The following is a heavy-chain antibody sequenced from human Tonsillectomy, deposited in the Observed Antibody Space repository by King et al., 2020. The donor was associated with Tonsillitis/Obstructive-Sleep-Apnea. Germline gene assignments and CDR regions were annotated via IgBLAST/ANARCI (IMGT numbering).Heavy chain of an antibody. D-gene: IGHD2-2*01. J-gene: IGHJ4*02. V-gene: IGHV3-74*01. CDR2: INNDGSST. CDR1: GFTFSSHW. Sequence: DVQLVESGGGLVQPGGSLTLSCAASGFTFSSHWMHWVRQAPGKGLVWGSLINNDGSSTSYAGSVKGRFTISRDNAKNTLYLQMNSLRAEDTAVYYCARQSLGYCSTTSCRIVDYWGQGALVTVSS. CDR3: ARQSLGYCSTTSCRIVDY.